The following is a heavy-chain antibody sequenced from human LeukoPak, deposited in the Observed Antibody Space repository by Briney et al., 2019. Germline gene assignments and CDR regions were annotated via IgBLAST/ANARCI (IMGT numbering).Heavy chain of an antibody. CDR2: INHSGST. CDR1: GGSFSAYY. V-gene: IGHV4-34*01. Sequence: SETLSLTCAVYGGSFSAYYWSWIRQPPGKGLEWIGEINHSGSTNYNPPLKSRVSISVNTSKNQFSLKLSSVTAADTAVYYCAGYYYYYMDVWGEGTTVTVSS. J-gene: IGHJ6*03. CDR3: AGYYYYYMDV.